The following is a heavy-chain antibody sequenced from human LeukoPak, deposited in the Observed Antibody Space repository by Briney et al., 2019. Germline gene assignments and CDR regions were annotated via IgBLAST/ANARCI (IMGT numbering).Heavy chain of an antibody. CDR1: GFAFTNYW. D-gene: IGHD6-6*01. CDR3: ARIGYSSSSFDY. V-gene: IGHV3-7*01. J-gene: IGHJ4*02. CDR2: IKQDASVK. Sequence: PGGSLRLSCAASGFAFTNYWMSWVRQAPGRGLEWVANIKQDASVKYYVDSVKGRFTISRENAKNSVYLQMNSLRAEGTALYYCARIGYSSSSFDYWGQGTLVTVSS.